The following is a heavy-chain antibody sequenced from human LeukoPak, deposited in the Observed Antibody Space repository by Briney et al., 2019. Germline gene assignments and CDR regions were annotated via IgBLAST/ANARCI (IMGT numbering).Heavy chain of an antibody. J-gene: IGHJ3*02. D-gene: IGHD3-22*01. Sequence: GGSLRLSCAASGFTFDDYAMHWVRQAPGKGLEWVSLISGDGGSTYYADSVKGRFTISRDNSKNSLYLQMNSLRTEDTALYYCAKDLPAYYHDSSGYEGAFDIWGQGTMVTVSS. CDR1: GFTFDDYA. CDR3: AKDLPAYYHDSSGYEGAFDI. CDR2: ISGDGGST. V-gene: IGHV3-43*02.